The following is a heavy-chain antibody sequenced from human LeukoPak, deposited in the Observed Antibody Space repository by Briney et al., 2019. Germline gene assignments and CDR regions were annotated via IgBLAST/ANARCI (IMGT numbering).Heavy chain of an antibody. D-gene: IGHD2-21*01. CDR3: ARHVSSSGEDS. V-gene: IGHV1-2*02. CDR2: INPNSGGT. Sequence: ASVKVSCKASGYTFIDYYMHWVRQAPGQGLEWMGWINPNSGGTNYAQKFQGRVTMTRDTSTSTAYMELSRLRSDDTAVYYCARHVSSSGEDSWGQGTLVTVSS. CDR1: GYTFIDYY. J-gene: IGHJ4*02.